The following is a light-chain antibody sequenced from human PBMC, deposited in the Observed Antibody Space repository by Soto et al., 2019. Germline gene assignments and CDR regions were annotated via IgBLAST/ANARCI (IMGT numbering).Light chain of an antibody. CDR2: DAS. CDR3: QQSFTNPLT. Sequence: DIQMTQSPSTLSASVGDRVTITCRASQSVSGWLTWYQQKPGKAPIVLIHDASTLRSGVPSRFCGSGTGTDFNLTINSLQPEDSATYFCQQSFTNPLTFGGGTKVDIK. V-gene: IGKV1-39*01. CDR1: QSVSGW. J-gene: IGKJ4*01.